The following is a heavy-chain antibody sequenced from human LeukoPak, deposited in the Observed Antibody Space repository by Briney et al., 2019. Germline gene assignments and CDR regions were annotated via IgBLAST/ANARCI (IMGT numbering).Heavy chain of an antibody. CDR1: GFTFSSYS. Sequence: GGSLRLSCAASGFTFSSYSMNWVRQAPGKGLEWVSSISSSSSYIYYVDSVKGRFTISRDNAKNSLYLQMNSLRAEDTAVYYCASSPPYYYYYYMDVWGKGTTVTVSS. CDR2: ISSSSSYI. V-gene: IGHV3-21*01. J-gene: IGHJ6*03. CDR3: ASSPPYYYYYYMDV.